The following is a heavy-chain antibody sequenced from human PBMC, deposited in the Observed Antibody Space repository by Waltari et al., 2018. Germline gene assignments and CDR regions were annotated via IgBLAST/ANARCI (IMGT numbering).Heavy chain of an antibody. D-gene: IGHD2-15*01. CDR1: GFAFSSYW. CDR3: LGGAGWLTDY. Sequence: EVQLVESGGDLVQPGGSLRLSCAASGFAFSSYWMPWVRQVPGKGRVWDSHMKRDGRNTEHADSVKGRFTISRDNAKNSLYLQMNSLRVEETAVYYCLGGAGWLTDYWGQGTLVTVSS. CDR2: MKRDGRNT. J-gene: IGHJ4*02. V-gene: IGHV3-74*03.